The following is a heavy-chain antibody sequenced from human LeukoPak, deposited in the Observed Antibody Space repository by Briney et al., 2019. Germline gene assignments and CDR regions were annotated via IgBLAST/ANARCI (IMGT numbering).Heavy chain of an antibody. V-gene: IGHV3-48*04. CDR2: ISSSGSTI. Sequence: GGSLRLSCAASGFTFSSHFMNWVRQAPGKGLEWVSYISSSGSTIYYADSVKGRFTISRDNAKNSLYLQMNSLRAEDTAVYYCARALYDSSGYYDYWGQGTLVTVSS. J-gene: IGHJ4*02. CDR1: GFTFSSHF. CDR3: ARALYDSSGYYDY. D-gene: IGHD3-22*01.